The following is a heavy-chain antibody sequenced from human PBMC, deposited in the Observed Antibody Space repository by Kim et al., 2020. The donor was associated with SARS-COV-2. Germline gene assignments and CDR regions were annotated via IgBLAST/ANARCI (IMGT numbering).Heavy chain of an antibody. CDR1: GGSISSYY. Sequence: SETLSLTCTVSGGSISSYYWSWIRQPAGKGLEWIGRIYTSGSTNYNPSLKSRVTMSVDTSKNQFSLKLSSVTAADTAVYYCARSPGEYSSGWYASFDYWGQGTLVTVSS. V-gene: IGHV4-4*07. CDR2: IYTSGST. CDR3: ARSPGEYSSGWYASFDY. D-gene: IGHD6-19*01. J-gene: IGHJ4*02.